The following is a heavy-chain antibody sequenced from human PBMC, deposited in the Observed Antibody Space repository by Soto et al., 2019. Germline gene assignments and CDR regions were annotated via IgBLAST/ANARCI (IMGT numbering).Heavy chain of an antibody. Sequence: GGSLRLSCAASGFSFSDYTMNWVRQAPGKGLEYVSAISSNGGSTYYADSVKGRFTISRDNSKNTLYLQMSSLRAEDTAVYCCVKGPRWVVRGVTPYYYYGMDVWGLGTTVTVSS. J-gene: IGHJ6*02. D-gene: IGHD3-10*01. CDR1: GFSFSDYT. CDR2: ISSNGGST. V-gene: IGHV3-64D*06. CDR3: VKGPRWVVRGVTPYYYYGMDV.